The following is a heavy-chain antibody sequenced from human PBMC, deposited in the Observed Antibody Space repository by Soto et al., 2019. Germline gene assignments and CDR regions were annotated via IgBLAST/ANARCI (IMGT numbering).Heavy chain of an antibody. V-gene: IGHV3-48*02. CDR1: GFTFSDYS. Sequence: EVQLVESGGGLVQPGGSLRLSCAASGFTFSDYSMNWVRQAPGKGLEWVSYIRSTDGTTFYADSVKGRFTISRDNAKNSLYVQMNSLRDEDTAVYYCARDLGSTSPSYFDHWGQGTLVTVSS. D-gene: IGHD5-12*01. J-gene: IGHJ4*02. CDR3: ARDLGSTSPSYFDH. CDR2: IRSTDGTT.